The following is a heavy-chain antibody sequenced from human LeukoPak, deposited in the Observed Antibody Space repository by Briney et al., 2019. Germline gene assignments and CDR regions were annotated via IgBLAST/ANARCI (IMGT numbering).Heavy chain of an antibody. Sequence: ASVKVSCKASGGTFSSYAISWVRQAPGQGLEWMGRIIPIFGIANYAQKFQGRVTITADKSTSTAYMELSSLRSEDTAVYYCAGEAGMKNDAFDIWGQGTMVTVSS. CDR1: GGTFSSYA. CDR2: IIPIFGIA. CDR3: AGEAGMKNDAFDI. J-gene: IGHJ3*02. D-gene: IGHD6-13*01. V-gene: IGHV1-69*04.